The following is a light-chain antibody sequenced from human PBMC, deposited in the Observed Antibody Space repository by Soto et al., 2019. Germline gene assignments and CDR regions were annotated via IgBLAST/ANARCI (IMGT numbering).Light chain of an antibody. J-gene: IGLJ1*01. CDR3: SSYRDTVSYV. CDR1: SSDVGGYNF. CDR2: EVS. V-gene: IGLV2-14*01. Sequence: QSALTQPASVSGSPGQSLTISCTGTSSDVGGYNFVSWYQQHPGKAPKLMIYEVSHRPSGVSNRFSGSKSGNTASLTISGLQAEDEADYYCSSYRDTVSYVFGSGTKVTVL.